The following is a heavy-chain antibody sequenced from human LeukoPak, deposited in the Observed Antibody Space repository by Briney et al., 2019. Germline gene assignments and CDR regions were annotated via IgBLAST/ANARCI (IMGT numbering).Heavy chain of an antibody. Sequence: PGGSLRLSCAASGFTFSSYSMNWVRQAPGKGLEWVSSISSSSSHIYYADSVKGRFTISRDNAKNSLYLQMNSLRAEDTAVYYCARASPGDNWGQGTLVTVSS. V-gene: IGHV3-21*01. CDR3: ARASPGDN. CDR1: GFTFSSYS. CDR2: ISSSSSHI. J-gene: IGHJ4*02.